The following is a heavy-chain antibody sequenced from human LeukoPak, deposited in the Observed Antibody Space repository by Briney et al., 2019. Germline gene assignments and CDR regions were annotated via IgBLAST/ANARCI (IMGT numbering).Heavy chain of an antibody. D-gene: IGHD3-22*01. CDR1: GGSFSVYY. Sequence: NPSETLSLTCAVYGGSFSVYYWSCIRQPPGKGLEWIGEINHSGSTNYNTSLKSRVTISVDMSKNQFSLKLSSVTAADTAVYYCARGRGDSSGYYYFNYWGQGTLVTVSS. CDR3: ARGRGDSSGYYYFNY. V-gene: IGHV4-34*01. J-gene: IGHJ4*02. CDR2: INHSGST.